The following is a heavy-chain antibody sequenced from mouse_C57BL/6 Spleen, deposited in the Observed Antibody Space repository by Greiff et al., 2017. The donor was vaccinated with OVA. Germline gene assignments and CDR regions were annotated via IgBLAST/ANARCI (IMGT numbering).Heavy chain of an antibody. V-gene: IGHV1-80*01. Sequence: VKLVESGAELVKPGASVKISCKASGYAFSSYWMNWVKQRPGKGLEWIGQIYPGAGDTNYNGKFKGKATLTADKSSSTAYMQLSSLTSEDSAVYFCARSDYGSSPFAYWGQGTLVTVSA. CDR1: GYAFSSYW. CDR3: ARSDYGSSPFAY. D-gene: IGHD1-1*01. J-gene: IGHJ3*01. CDR2: IYPGAGDT.